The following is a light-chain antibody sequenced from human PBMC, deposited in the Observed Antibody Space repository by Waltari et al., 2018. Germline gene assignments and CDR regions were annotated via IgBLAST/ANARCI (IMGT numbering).Light chain of an antibody. CDR2: EDK. CDR3: QSFDSTNPWV. V-gene: IGLV6-57*03. CDR1: SGSIGSGY. Sequence: NLMLTQPHSVSESPGKTITIPCTRSSGSIGSGYERWSQQRPGSAPTTMIYEDKKRPSGVPDRFSGSIDSSSNSASLTISGLKTEDEADYYCQSFDSTNPWVFGGGTKLTVL. J-gene: IGLJ3*02.